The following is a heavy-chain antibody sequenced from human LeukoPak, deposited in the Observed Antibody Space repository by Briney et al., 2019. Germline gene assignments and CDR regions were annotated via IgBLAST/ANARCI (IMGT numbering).Heavy chain of an antibody. CDR1: GGSISSGSYY. CDR3: ARPFPYYYDSSGYHNNT. D-gene: IGHD3-22*01. Sequence: SQTLSLTCTVSGGSISSGSYYWGWIRQPPGKGLEWIGSIYHSGSTYYNPSLKSRVTISVDTSKNQFSLKLSSVTAADTAVYYCARPFPYYYDSSGYHNNTWGQGTLVTVSS. CDR2: IYHSGST. J-gene: IGHJ4*02. V-gene: IGHV4-39*07.